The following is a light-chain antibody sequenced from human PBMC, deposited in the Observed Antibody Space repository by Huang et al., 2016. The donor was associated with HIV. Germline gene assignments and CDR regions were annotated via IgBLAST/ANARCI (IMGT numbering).Light chain of an antibody. Sequence: IRMTQSPSSLSASTGDRVTITCRASQNVGTSLALYQQRPGRAPVLLIYDASTLQHGVPSRFSGSGSRTVFTLTIGCLQVEDAATYYCQHSDGLSPLTFGGGT. CDR2: DAS. CDR3: QHSDGLSPLT. CDR1: QNVGTS. V-gene: IGKV1-8*01. J-gene: IGKJ4*01.